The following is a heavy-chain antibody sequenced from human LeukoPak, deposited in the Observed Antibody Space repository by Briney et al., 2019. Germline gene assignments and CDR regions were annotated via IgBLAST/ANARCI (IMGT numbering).Heavy chain of an antibody. CDR3: AKKSYYYGSTGYYDY. D-gene: IGHD3-22*01. V-gene: IGHV3-23*01. Sequence: GGSLRLSCAVSGFTFSSYAMSWVRQAPGKGLECFSGISGSGDSTYYADSVKGRFTISRDNSKNTLYLQMNSLRAEDTAVYYCAKKSYYYGSTGYYDYWGQGTLVTVSS. CDR2: ISGSGDST. CDR1: GFTFSSYA. J-gene: IGHJ4*02.